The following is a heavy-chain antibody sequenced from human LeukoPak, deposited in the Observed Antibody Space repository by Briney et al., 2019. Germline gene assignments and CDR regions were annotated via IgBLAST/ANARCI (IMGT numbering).Heavy chain of an antibody. D-gene: IGHD4-23*01. CDR3: ARRPRTTVVSDAFDI. Sequence: PSETLSLTCIVSGGSISSSSYYWGWTRQPPGKGLEWIGSIYYSGSIYYNPSLKSRVTISVDTSKNQFSLRLSSVTAADTAVYYCARRPRTTVVSDAFDIWGQGTMVTVSS. V-gene: IGHV4-39*01. J-gene: IGHJ3*02. CDR1: GGSISSSSYY. CDR2: IYYSGSI.